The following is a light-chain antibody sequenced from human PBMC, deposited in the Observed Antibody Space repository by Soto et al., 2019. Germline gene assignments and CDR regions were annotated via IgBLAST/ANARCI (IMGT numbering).Light chain of an antibody. V-gene: IGLV1-40*01. CDR1: SSNIGAGYD. J-gene: IGLJ2*01. CDR3: QSYDSSLSRV. Sequence: QSVLTQPPSVSGAPGQRVTISCTESSSNIGAGYDVHWYQQLPGTAPKLLIYGNSNRPSGVPDRFSGSKSGTSASLAITGLQAEDEADYYCQSYDSSLSRVFGGGTKVIVL. CDR2: GNS.